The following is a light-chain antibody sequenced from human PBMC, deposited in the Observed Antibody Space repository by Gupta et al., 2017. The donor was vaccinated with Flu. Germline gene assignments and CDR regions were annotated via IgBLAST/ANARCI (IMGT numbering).Light chain of an antibody. CDR1: QSINSW. V-gene: IGKV1-5*03. CDR3: QQYNSYPYT. CDR2: KAS. J-gene: IGKJ2*01. Sequence: PSTLSASVGDRVTITCRASQSINSWLAWYQQKPGKAPNLLIYKASTLESGVPSRFSGSGSGTEFTLTISSLQPDDFATYYCQQYNSYPYTFGQGTQLEIK.